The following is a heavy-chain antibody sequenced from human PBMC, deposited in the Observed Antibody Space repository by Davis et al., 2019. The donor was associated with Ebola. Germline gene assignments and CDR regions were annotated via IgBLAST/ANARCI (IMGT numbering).Heavy chain of an antibody. CDR2: IYYSGST. CDR1: GGSISSYY. D-gene: IGHD2-21*01. CDR3: ARPGDNWYFDL. J-gene: IGHJ2*01. Sequence: MPSETLSLTCTVSGGSISSYYWSWIRQPPRKGLEWIGYIYYSGSTNYNPSLKSRVTISVDTSKNQFSLKLSSVTAADTAVYYCARPGDNWYFDLWGRGTLVTVSS. V-gene: IGHV4-59*08.